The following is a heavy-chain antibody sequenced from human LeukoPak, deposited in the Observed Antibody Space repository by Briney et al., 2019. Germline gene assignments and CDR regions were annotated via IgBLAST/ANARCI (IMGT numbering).Heavy chain of an antibody. CDR2: ISGGGSNT. CDR3: AKEKCSFSNCYSRLGDWFDA. Sequence: GGSLRLSCAASGFTFDIHATSWVRQAPGKGLEWVSSISGGGSNTFYADSVKGRFTISRDNSRNTLYLQMNSLRAEDTAVYYCAKEKCSFSNCYSRLGDWFDAWGQGALVTVSS. V-gene: IGHV3-23*01. CDR1: GFTFDIHA. D-gene: IGHD2-21*02. J-gene: IGHJ5*02.